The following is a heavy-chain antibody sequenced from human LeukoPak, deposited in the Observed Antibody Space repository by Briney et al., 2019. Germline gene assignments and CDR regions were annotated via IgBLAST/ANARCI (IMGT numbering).Heavy chain of an antibody. D-gene: IGHD3-10*01. Sequence: SETLSLTCAVYGGSFSGYYWSWIRQPPGKGLEWIGEINHSGSTNYNPSLKSRVTISVGTSKNQFSLKLSSVTAADTAVYYCSGVKGYYYYYYMDVWGKGTTVTVSS. CDR3: SGVKGYYYYYYMDV. CDR1: GGSFSGYY. J-gene: IGHJ6*03. CDR2: INHSGST. V-gene: IGHV4-34*01.